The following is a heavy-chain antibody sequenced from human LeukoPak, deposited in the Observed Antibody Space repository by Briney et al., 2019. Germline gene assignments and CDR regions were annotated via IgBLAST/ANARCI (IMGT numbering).Heavy chain of an antibody. CDR1: GFTFSSYA. Sequence: GGSLRLSCAASGFTFSSYAMSWVRQAPGKGLEWVSAISGSGGSTDYADSVKGRFTISRDNSKNTLYLQMSSLRAEDTAVYSCAKAILWGSYRHEYWGQGILVTVSS. V-gene: IGHV3-23*01. J-gene: IGHJ4*02. CDR2: ISGSGGST. D-gene: IGHD3-16*02. CDR3: AKAILWGSYRHEY.